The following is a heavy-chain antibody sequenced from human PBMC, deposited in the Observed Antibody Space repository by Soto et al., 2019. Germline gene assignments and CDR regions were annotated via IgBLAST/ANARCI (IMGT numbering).Heavy chain of an antibody. J-gene: IGHJ6*02. Sequence: LRLSCAVSGFTFNNYAMHWVRQAPGKGLEWVAVISYDGSNKYHADSVKGRFTISRDNSKNTLYLQMNSLGAEDTAVYYCAKARPIFGVVISADYYYGLGVWGQGTTVTVSS. CDR1: GFTFNNYA. CDR3: AKARPIFGVVISADYYYGLGV. CDR2: ISYDGSNK. V-gene: IGHV3-30*18. D-gene: IGHD3-3*01.